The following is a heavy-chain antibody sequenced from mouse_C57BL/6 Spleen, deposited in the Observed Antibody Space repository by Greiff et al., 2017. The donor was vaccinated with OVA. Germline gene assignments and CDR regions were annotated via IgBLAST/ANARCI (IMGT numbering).Heavy chain of an antibody. CDR2: ISYDGSN. CDR1: GYSITSGYY. CDR3: ARGGDIYYDYDAFDY. D-gene: IGHD2-4*01. J-gene: IGHJ2*01. V-gene: IGHV3-6*01. Sequence: EVKLQESGPGLVKPSQSLSLTCSVTGYSITSGYYWNWIRQFPGNKLEWMSYISYDGSNNYNPSLKNRISITRDTSKNQFFLKLNSVTTEDTATYYCARGGDIYYDYDAFDYWGQGTTLTVSS.